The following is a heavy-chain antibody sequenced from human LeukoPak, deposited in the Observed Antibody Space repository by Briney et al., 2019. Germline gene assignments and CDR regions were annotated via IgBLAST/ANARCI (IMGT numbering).Heavy chain of an antibody. J-gene: IGHJ5*02. D-gene: IGHD3-22*01. Sequence: GGSLRLSCVASGFTFSSYWMHWVRQAPGKGLVWVSRINSDGSSTSYADSVKGRFTISRDNAKNTLYLQMNSLRAEDTAVYYCARVSDSSGYYLNWFDPWGQGTLVTVSS. CDR1: GFTFSSYW. CDR3: ARVSDSSGYYLNWFDP. V-gene: IGHV3-74*01. CDR2: INSDGSST.